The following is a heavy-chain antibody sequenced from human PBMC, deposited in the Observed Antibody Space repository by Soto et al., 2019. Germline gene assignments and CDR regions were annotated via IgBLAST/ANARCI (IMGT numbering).Heavy chain of an antibody. Sequence: SETLSLTCPVSSGSISSGGYYWSWIRQHPGKGLEWIGYIYYSGSTYYNPSLKSRVTISVDTSKNQFSLKLSSVTAADTAVYYCARDRYDSSVDGMDVWGQGTTVTVSS. J-gene: IGHJ6*02. CDR1: SGSISSGGYY. CDR3: ARDRYDSSVDGMDV. V-gene: IGHV4-31*02. D-gene: IGHD3-22*01. CDR2: IYYSGST.